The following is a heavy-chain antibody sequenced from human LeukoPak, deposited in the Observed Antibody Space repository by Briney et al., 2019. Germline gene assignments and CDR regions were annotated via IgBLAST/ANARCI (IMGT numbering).Heavy chain of an antibody. J-gene: IGHJ4*02. CDR2: ISSSSSYI. CDR3: ARDRGCYGDYEADY. CDR1: GFTFNNNA. D-gene: IGHD4-17*01. V-gene: IGHV3-21*01. Sequence: SGGSLRLSCAASGFTFNNNAVSWVGPAPGKGLEWVSSISSSSSYIYYADAVKGRFTISRDNAKNSLYLQMNSLRAEDTAVYYCARDRGCYGDYEADYWGQGTLVTVSS.